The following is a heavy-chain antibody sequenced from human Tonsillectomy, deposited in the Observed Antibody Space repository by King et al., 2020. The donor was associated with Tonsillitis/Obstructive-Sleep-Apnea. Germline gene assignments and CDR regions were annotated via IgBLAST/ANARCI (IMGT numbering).Heavy chain of an antibody. J-gene: IGHJ3*02. CDR1: GGSISSSSSY. CDR2: IYYIGST. Sequence: LQLQESGPGLVKPSETLSLTCTVSGGSISSSSSYWGWIRQPPGKGLEWFGTIYYIGSTYYNPSLKSRVTISVDTSKNQFSLKLSSVTAADTAVYYCATTSPPLYDSSGYSDAFDIWGQGTMVTVSS. D-gene: IGHD3-22*01. V-gene: IGHV4-39*01. CDR3: ATTSPPLYDSSGYSDAFDI.